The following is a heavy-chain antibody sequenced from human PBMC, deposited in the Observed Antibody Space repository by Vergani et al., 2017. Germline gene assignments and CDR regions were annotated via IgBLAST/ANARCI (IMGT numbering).Heavy chain of an antibody. CDR2: IDRNYGVK. CDR1: GFTFQAFA. J-gene: IGHJ2*01. Sequence: VEAGGGLVQPGGSLRLSCTASGFTFQAFAFHWVRQVSGRGLEWVSGIDRNYGVKNGNSFEGRFSISRDNAKKAVFLQMNKLRHEDTALYFCVKDKEYDADGPFDLWGRGTLVTVSS. V-gene: IGHV3-9*01. CDR3: VKDKEYDADGPFDL. D-gene: IGHD1-1*01.